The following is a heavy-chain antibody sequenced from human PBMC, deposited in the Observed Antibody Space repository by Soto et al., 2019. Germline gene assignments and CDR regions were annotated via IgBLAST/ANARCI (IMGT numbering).Heavy chain of an antibody. CDR2: IDWDDDK. CDR1: GFSLSTSGMC. Sequence: SGPTLVNPTQTLTLTCTFYGFSLSTSGMCVSWIRQPPGKALEWLALIDWDDDKYYSTSLKTRLTISKDTSKNQVVLTMTNMDPVDTATYYCARIREFDVVVPAASDYGMDVWGQGTTVTVSS. V-gene: IGHV2-70*01. CDR3: ARIREFDVVVPAASDYGMDV. D-gene: IGHD2-2*01. J-gene: IGHJ6*02.